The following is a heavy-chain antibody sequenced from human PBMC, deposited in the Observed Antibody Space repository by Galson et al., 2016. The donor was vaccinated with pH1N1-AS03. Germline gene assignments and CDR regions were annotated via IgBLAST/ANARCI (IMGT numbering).Heavy chain of an antibody. CDR3: VRGSPHSSSTNYAFEF. V-gene: IGHV1-2*02. J-gene: IGHJ3*01. CDR2: INTDSGGT. CDR1: GYAFTDYY. D-gene: IGHD6-13*01. Sequence: QSGAEVKEPGQSLRTSCKASGYAFTDYYMHLLRQAPGQGLEWMAWINTDSGGTDYAQKFQGRVTMTRDASISTTYMELSSLRSDDTAVYYCVRGSPHSSSTNYAFEFWGRGTMVTVSS.